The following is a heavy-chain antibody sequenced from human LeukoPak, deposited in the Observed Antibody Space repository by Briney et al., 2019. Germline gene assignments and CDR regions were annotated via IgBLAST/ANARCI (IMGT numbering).Heavy chain of an antibody. J-gene: IGHJ6*02. CDR2: IKQDGSEK. Sequence: GGSLRLSCAASGFTFSSYWMGWVRQAPGKGLEWVANIKQDGSEKYYVDSVKGRFTISRDNAKNSLYLQMNSLRAEDTAVYYCARERITMVRGGINYYYYYGMDVWGQGTTVTVSS. V-gene: IGHV3-7*01. CDR1: GFTFSSYW. CDR3: ARERITMVRGGINYYYYYGMDV. D-gene: IGHD3-10*01.